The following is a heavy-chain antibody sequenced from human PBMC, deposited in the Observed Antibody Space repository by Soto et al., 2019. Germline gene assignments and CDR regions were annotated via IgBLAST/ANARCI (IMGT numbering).Heavy chain of an antibody. CDR3: ARDHYYHSGTYYIDS. V-gene: IGHV1-69*08. CDR2: IIPLLSIT. D-gene: IGHD3-10*01. CDR1: GGSFSSYT. J-gene: IGHJ4*02. Sequence: QVQLVQSGGEVKMPGSSVKVSCKASGGSFSSYTFTWVRQAPGQGLEWMGKIIPLLSITNYAEEFQGRVTITADKSTSTAYMELSRLTFEDTAIYYCARDHYYHSGTYYIDSWGQGTLVTVSS.